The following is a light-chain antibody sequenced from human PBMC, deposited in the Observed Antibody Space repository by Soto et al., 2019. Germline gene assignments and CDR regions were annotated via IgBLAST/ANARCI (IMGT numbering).Light chain of an antibody. Sequence: VLTQSPAALSLSPGERATLSCRASQSVSSSYLAWYQQTPGQAPRLLIYGASSRATGIPDRFSGSGSATDFTLTISRLEPEDFAVYYCQQHGSSPPITFGQGTRLEIK. V-gene: IGKV3-20*01. CDR2: GAS. CDR3: QQHGSSPPIT. CDR1: QSVSSSY. J-gene: IGKJ5*01.